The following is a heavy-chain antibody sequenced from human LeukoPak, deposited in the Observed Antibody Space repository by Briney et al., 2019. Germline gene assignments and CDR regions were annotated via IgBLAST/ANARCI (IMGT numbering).Heavy chain of an antibody. CDR2: IDYSGSA. V-gene: IGHV4-59*12. CDR3: ARDAWNGNSPLDY. D-gene: IGHD4-23*01. CDR1: GGSISSYY. Sequence: SETPSLTCTVSGGSISSYYWSWIRQSPGKGLEWIGYIDYSGSAYYNPSFKSRVTISVDTAKSQFSLDLRSVTAADTAVYYCARDAWNGNSPLDYWGQGTTVTVSS. J-gene: IGHJ4*03.